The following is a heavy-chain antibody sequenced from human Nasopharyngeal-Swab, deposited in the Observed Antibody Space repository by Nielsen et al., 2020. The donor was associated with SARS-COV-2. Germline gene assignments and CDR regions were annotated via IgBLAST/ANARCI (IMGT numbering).Heavy chain of an antibody. D-gene: IGHD4-17*01. CDR1: GGSINSYY. CDR2: IYTSGYT. J-gene: IGHJ2*01. V-gene: IGHV4-4*07. Sequence: SETLSLTCTVSGGSINSYYWNWIRQPAGKGLEWIGRIYTSGYTNYNPSLKSRVTISVDKSKNQFSLKLSSVTAADTAVYYCATSYGDPDWYFDLWGRGTLVTVS. CDR3: ATSYGDPDWYFDL.